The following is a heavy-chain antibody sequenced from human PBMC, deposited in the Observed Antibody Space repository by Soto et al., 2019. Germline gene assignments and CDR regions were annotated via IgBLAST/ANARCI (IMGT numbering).Heavy chain of an antibody. J-gene: IGHJ3*02. CDR2: IYYSGST. D-gene: IGHD4-17*01. CDR3: ARGVQPMIQDYGAFDI. V-gene: IGHV4-31*03. Sequence: SETLSLTCTVSGGSISSGGYYWSWIRQHPGKGLEWIGYIYYSGSTYYNPSLKCRVTISVDTSKNQFSLKLSSVTAADTAVYYCARGVQPMIQDYGAFDIWGQGKMVTVSS. CDR1: GGSISSGGYY.